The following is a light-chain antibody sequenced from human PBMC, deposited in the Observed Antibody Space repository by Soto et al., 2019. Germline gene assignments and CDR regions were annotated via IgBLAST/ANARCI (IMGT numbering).Light chain of an antibody. CDR2: DAS. CDR3: QQRSNWGIT. CDR1: QSVNTF. J-gene: IGKJ5*01. Sequence: IVLTQSPAILSLSPGERATLSCRASQSVNTFLAWYQQKPGQAPRLLIYDASNRHTGIPPRFSGSGSGTDFTLTISSLEPEDFVFYYCQQRSNWGITFGQGTRLEIK. V-gene: IGKV3-11*01.